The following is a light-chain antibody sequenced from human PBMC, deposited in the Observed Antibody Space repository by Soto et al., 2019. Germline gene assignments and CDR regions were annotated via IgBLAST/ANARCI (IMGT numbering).Light chain of an antibody. V-gene: IGLV1-40*01. Sequence: SALTQPPSVSGAPGQRVTISCTGSSSNIGAGYDVHWYQQLPGTAPKLLIYGNSNRPSGVLDRFSGSKSGTSASLAITGLQAEDEADYYCQSYDSSLSVYVFGTGTKVTVL. J-gene: IGLJ1*01. CDR1: SSNIGAGYD. CDR2: GNS. CDR3: QSYDSSLSVYV.